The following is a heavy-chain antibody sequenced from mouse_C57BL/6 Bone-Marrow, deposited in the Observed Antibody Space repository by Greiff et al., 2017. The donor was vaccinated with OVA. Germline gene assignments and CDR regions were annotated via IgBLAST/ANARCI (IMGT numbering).Heavy chain of an antibody. CDR3: ARLGRDWFAY. CDR1: GYTFTSYW. Sequence: QVHVKQSGAELVKPGASVKLSCKASGYTFTSYWMQWVKQRPGQGLEWIGEIDPSDSYTNYNQKFKGKATLTVDTSSSTAYMQLSSLTSEDSAVYYCARLGRDWFAYWGQGTLVTVSA. D-gene: IGHD4-1*01. V-gene: IGHV1-50*01. CDR2: IDPSDSYT. J-gene: IGHJ3*01.